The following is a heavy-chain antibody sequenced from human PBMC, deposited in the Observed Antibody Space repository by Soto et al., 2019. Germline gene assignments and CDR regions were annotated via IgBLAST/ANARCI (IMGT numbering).Heavy chain of an antibody. V-gene: IGHV1-46*01. CDR2: INPSGGST. Sequence: QVLLVQSGAEVTRPGASLKVSCKASGYNFVSHYIHWVRQAPGQGLEWMGFINPSGGSTTHAQNFQGRPSMTRDTSTSTAYMELSGLRSEDAAVYYCARDYLSSKSSLSYFDYWGQGTLGTVSS. J-gene: IGHJ4*02. CDR1: GYNFVSHY. CDR3: ARDYLSSKSSLSYFDY. D-gene: IGHD2-2*01.